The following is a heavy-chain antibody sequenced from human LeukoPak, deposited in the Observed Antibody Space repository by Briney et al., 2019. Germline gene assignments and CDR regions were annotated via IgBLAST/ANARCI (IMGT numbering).Heavy chain of an antibody. Sequence: PSQTLSLTCTVSGGSISSGSYYWSWIRQPAGKGLEWIGRIYTSGSTNYNPSLKSRVTISVDTSKNQFSLKLSSVTAADTAVYYCARLNTIFGVLDYWGQGTLVTVSS. CDR2: IYTSGST. V-gene: IGHV4-61*02. J-gene: IGHJ4*02. CDR3: ARLNTIFGVLDY. D-gene: IGHD3-3*01. CDR1: GGSISSGSYY.